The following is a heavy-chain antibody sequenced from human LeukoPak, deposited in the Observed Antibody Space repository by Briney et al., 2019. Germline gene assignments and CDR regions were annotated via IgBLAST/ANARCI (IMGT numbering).Heavy chain of an antibody. CDR1: GYTFTGYY. CDR3: ARDLVVPAAITAIYYYYGMDV. J-gene: IGHJ6*02. V-gene: IGHV1-2*02. CDR2: INPNSGGT. Sequence: ASVKVSCKASGYTFTGYYMHWVRQAPGQGVEWMGWINPNSGGTNYAQKFQGRVTMTRDTSISTAYMELSRLRSDDTAVYYCARDLVVPAAITAIYYYYGMDVWGQGTTVTVSS. D-gene: IGHD2-2*01.